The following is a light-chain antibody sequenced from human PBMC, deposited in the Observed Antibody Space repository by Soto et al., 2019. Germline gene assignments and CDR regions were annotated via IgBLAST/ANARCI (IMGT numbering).Light chain of an antibody. CDR3: QQYGSSPLT. CDR1: QRASTSY. Sequence: IVLTQSPGTLSLTPVDRATRSCRASQRASTSYLAWSQQKPGHSPKALIYRASSRATGIPDRFSGSGSGTDFTRTSSRLEPEDFAVYYCQQYGSSPLTFGGGTKVYIK. J-gene: IGKJ4*01. CDR2: RAS. V-gene: IGKV3-20*01.